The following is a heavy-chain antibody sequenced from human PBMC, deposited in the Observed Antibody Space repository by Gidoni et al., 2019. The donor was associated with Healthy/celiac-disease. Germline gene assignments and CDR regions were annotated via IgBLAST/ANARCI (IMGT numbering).Heavy chain of an antibody. CDR2: ISYDGSNK. J-gene: IGHJ4*02. V-gene: IGHV3-30*18. CDR1: GFTFRTYG. CDR3: VKGSDSSGYFALDN. Sequence: QVQLLESGGGVVQPGRSLRLSCAASGFTFRTYGRHWVRQAPGKGLEWVALISYDGSNKNYADSVKGRFTISRDNSKNTLYLQMNSLRAEDTAVHYCVKGSDSSGYFALDNWGQGTLVTVSS. D-gene: IGHD3-22*01.